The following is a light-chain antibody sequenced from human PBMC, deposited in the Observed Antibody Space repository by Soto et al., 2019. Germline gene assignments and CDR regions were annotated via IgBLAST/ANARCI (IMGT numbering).Light chain of an antibody. Sequence: QLVLTQSPSASASLGASVKLTCTLSSGHSSYAIAWHQQQPEKGPRYLMKLNSDGSHSKGDGIPYRFSGSGSGAERYLTLASLQSEDEADYYCQTWGTDIVVFGGGTKLTVL. CDR2: LNSDGSH. CDR1: SGHSSYA. CDR3: QTWGTDIVV. J-gene: IGLJ2*01. V-gene: IGLV4-69*01.